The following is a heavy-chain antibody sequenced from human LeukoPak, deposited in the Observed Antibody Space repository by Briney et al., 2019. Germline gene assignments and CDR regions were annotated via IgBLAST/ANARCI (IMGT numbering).Heavy chain of an antibody. CDR1: GFTFSSYS. CDR3: ARDRYFDWLPKELDI. J-gene: IGHJ3*02. D-gene: IGHD3-9*01. CDR2: ISSSSYI. Sequence: GGSLRLSCAASGFTFSSYSMNWVRQAPGKGLEWVSSISSSSYIYYADSVKGRFTISRDNAKNSLYLQMNSLRAEDTAVYYCARDRYFDWLPKELDIWGQGTMVTVSS. V-gene: IGHV3-21*01.